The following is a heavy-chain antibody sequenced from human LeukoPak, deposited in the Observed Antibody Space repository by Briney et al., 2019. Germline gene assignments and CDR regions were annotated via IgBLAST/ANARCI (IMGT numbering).Heavy chain of an antibody. CDR2: INPNSGGT. D-gene: IGHD5-18*01. CDR1: GYTFTGYY. J-gene: IGHJ5*02. CDR3: AREEAAMVNWFDP. Sequence: ASVKVSCKASGYTFTGYYMHWVRQAPGQGLEWMGWINPNSGGTNYAQKFQGRVTMTRDTSISTAYMELSRLRSDDTAVYYCAREEAAMVNWFDPWGQGTLVTVSS. V-gene: IGHV1-2*02.